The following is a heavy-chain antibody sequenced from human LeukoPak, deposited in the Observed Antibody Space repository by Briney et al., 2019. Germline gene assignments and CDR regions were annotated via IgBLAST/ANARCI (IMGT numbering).Heavy chain of an antibody. D-gene: IGHD3-16*01. J-gene: IGHJ4*02. CDR1: GFTFSGHN. CDR2: VSISSGAI. CDR3: ARAMSTFGGVRNYFDS. V-gene: IGHV3-48*04. Sequence: GGSLRLSCAASGFTFSGHNMNWVRQAPGKGLEWISFVSISSGAIYYADSVNGRFRISRDNAKSSLDLEMNSLRAEDTAVYYCARAMSTFGGVRNYFDSWGQGTLVTVSS.